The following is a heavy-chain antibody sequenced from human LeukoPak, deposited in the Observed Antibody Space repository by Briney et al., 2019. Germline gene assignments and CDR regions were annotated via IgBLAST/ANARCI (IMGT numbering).Heavy chain of an antibody. Sequence: GGSLRLSCAASGFTFSSYDMDWVRQAAGKCLEWVSAIGTAGDTYYPGSVKGRFTISRENAKNSLYLQMNSLRAGDTAVYYCARAGLGAAEGAFDIWGQGTMVTVSS. CDR2: IGTAGDT. J-gene: IGHJ3*02. CDR1: GFTFSSYD. D-gene: IGHD3-16*01. CDR3: ARAGLGAAEGAFDI. V-gene: IGHV3-13*01.